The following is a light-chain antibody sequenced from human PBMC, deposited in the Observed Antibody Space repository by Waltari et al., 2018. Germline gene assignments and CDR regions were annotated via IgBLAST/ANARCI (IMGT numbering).Light chain of an antibody. J-gene: IGKJ1*01. CDR2: EAS. V-gene: IGKV1-5*03. CDR1: HNINAW. CDR3: QQYKTFSRT. Sequence: DVQLTQSPATLSASVGDRVIISCRASHNINAWLAWYQQKPGKAPKVLIYEASNLERGVPSRFSGSGSGTEFTLTISSLQPDDFATYYCQQYKTFSRTFGQGTKVEI.